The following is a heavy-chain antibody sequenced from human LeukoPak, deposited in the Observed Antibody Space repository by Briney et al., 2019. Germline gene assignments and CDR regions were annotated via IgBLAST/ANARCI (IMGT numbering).Heavy chain of an antibody. CDR2: ISAYNGNT. CDR3: AREGSSGWYSDYYYYGMDV. J-gene: IGHJ6*02. Sequence: ASVKVSFKASGYTFTSYGISWVRQAPGQGLEWMGWISAYNGNTNYAQKLQGRVTMTTDTSTSTAYMELRSLRSDDTAVYYCAREGSSGWYSDYYYYGMDVWGQGTTVTVSS. D-gene: IGHD6-19*01. V-gene: IGHV1-18*01. CDR1: GYTFTSYG.